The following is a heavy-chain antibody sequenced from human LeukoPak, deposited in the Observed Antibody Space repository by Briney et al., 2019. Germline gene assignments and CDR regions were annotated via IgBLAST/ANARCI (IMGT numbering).Heavy chain of an antibody. J-gene: IGHJ4*02. Sequence: ASVKVSCKASGYTFTSNYIHWVRQAPGQGREGMGVIYPRDGSTSYAQKFQGRVTVTRDTSTSTVHMELSGLRSEDTAVYYCARDQEGFDYWGQGTLVTVSS. CDR1: GYTFTSNY. CDR2: IYPRDGST. CDR3: ARDQEGFDY. V-gene: IGHV1-46*01.